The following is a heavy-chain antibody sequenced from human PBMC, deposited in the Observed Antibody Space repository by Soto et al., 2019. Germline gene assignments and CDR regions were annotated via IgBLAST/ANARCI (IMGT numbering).Heavy chain of an antibody. J-gene: IGHJ4*02. CDR3: ARAYCSNPVCYYFFAL. CDR1: GFTFSTYA. D-gene: IGHD2-8*01. CDR2: IYYDGSNK. Sequence: PGGSLRLSCIAAGFTFSTYAMHWVRQAQGKGLEWVAVIYYDGSNKYYADSVKARFSISRDNSKNTLYLQMNSLRAEDTALYYCARAYCSNPVCYYFFALWXQGTLVXXSS. V-gene: IGHV3-33*01.